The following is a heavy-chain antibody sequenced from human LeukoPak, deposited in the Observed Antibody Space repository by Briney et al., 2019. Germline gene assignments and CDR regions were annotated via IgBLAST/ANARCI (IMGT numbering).Heavy chain of an antibody. Sequence: GGSLRLSCVASGFTITHYAMTWVRQAPGKGLEWVSDISASGSTIHYADSVKGRFTVSRDNSKNTVFLQMISLRVEDTALYHCAKGHGDWGGNYLDHWGQGTHVTVSS. D-gene: IGHD4-17*01. CDR1: GFTITHYA. J-gene: IGHJ4*02. V-gene: IGHV3-23*01. CDR3: AKGHGDWGGNYLDH. CDR2: ISASGSTI.